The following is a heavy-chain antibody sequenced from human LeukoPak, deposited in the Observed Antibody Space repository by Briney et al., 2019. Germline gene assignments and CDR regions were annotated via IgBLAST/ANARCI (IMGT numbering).Heavy chain of an antibody. D-gene: IGHD3-10*01. CDR1: GLTFSSYG. CDR3: AKGHHYGSGSLDY. J-gene: IGHJ4*02. Sequence: GGSLRLSCAASGLTFSSYGMSWVRQAPGKGREWVSAIGGRDGSTYYADSVKGRFTISRDNSKNTLYVQMNSLRAEDTAVYYCAKGHHYGSGSLDYWGQGTLVTVSS. V-gene: IGHV3-23*01. CDR2: IGGRDGST.